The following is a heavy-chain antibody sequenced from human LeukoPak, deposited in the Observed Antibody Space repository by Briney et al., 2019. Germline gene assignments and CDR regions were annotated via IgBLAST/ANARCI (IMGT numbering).Heavy chain of an antibody. V-gene: IGHV1-2*02. CDR2: INPNSGGT. Sequence: ASVKVSCKASGYTFTGYYMHWVRQAPGQGLEWMGWINPNSGGTNYAQKFQGRVTMTRDTSISTAYMELSSLRSEDTAVYYCARRTVTIGDYYMDVWGIGTTVTISS. D-gene: IGHD4-17*01. CDR3: ARRTVTIGDYYMDV. CDR1: GYTFTGYY. J-gene: IGHJ6*03.